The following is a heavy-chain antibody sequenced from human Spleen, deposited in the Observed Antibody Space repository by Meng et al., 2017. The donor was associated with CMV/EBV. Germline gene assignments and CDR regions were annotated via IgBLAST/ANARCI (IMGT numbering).Heavy chain of an antibody. CDR1: GFTFSSYS. CDR2: ISSSGSTI. V-gene: IGHV3-48*04. J-gene: IGHJ4*02. CDR3: ARVGYCSSTSCYGQFDY. Sequence: GESLKISCAASGFTFSSYSMNWVRQAPGKGLEWVSYISSSGSTIYYADSVKGRFTISRDNAKNSLYLQMNSLRAEDTAVYYCARVGYCSSTSCYGQFDYWGQGTLVTVSS. D-gene: IGHD2-2*01.